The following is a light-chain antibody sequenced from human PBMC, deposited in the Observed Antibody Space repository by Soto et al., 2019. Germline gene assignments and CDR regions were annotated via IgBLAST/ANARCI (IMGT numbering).Light chain of an antibody. J-gene: IGKJ1*01. Sequence: DVQMTQKTSSLSASVGDKVSITCRASQGISNCLAWYQQKPGKVPKLLIYAASTLQSGVPSRFSGSGSGTDFTLTISSLQPEDVATYYCQKYNSASWTFGQGTIVDVK. CDR1: QGISNC. CDR2: AAS. V-gene: IGKV1-27*01. CDR3: QKYNSASWT.